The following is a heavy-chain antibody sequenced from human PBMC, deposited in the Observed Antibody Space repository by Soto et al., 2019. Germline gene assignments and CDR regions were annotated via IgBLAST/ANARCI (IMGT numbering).Heavy chain of an antibody. V-gene: IGHV3-7*05. D-gene: IGHD3-10*01. Sequence: GGSLRLSCAASGFTFSDYWMKWVRQAPGKGLEWVASIKYDGAEKSYVDSVKGRFTISRDNPKNSVYLQMASLRAEDTAVYYCARDGVAPGLYFDHWGQGTPVTVSS. CDR3: ARDGVAPGLYFDH. J-gene: IGHJ4*02. CDR2: IKYDGAEK. CDR1: GFTFSDYW.